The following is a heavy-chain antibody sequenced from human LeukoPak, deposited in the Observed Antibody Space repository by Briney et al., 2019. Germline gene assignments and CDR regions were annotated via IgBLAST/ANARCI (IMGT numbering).Heavy chain of an antibody. V-gene: IGHV1-2*02. CDR3: AREAGSSSGFDY. CDR1: GYTFTGYY. CDR2: INPSSGGT. Sequence: ASVKVSCTASGYTFTGYYMHWVRQAPGQGLEWMGWINPSSGGTKSAQKFQGRVTMTRDTSISTAYMELSRLRSDDTAVYYCAREAGSSSGFDYWGQGTLVTVSS. J-gene: IGHJ4*02. D-gene: IGHD6-13*01.